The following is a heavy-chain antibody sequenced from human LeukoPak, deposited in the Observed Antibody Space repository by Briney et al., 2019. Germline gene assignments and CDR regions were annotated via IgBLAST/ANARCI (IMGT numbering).Heavy chain of an antibody. Sequence: GASVKVSCKVSGYTLTELSMHWVRQAPGKGLEWMGGFDPEDGETIYAQKFQGRVTITADESTSTAYMELSSLRSEDTAVYYCARDQGIYGGNSGGAFDIWGQGTMVTVSS. CDR1: GYTLTELS. V-gene: IGHV1-24*01. J-gene: IGHJ3*02. CDR2: FDPEDGET. CDR3: ARDQGIYGGNSGGAFDI. D-gene: IGHD4-23*01.